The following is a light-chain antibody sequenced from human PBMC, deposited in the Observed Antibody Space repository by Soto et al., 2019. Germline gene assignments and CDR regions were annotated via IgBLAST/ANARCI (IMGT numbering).Light chain of an antibody. CDR3: GACDGSLTGGV. CDR2: ENY. J-gene: IGLJ2*01. V-gene: IGLV1-51*02. Sequence: QSVLTQPPSVSAAPGQKVTISCSGSSSNIGSYSVSWYQQLPGTAHKLLIYENYERPSGIPDRFSGSKSGTSATLGITGLQTGDEADYYCGACDGSLTGGVFGGGTKLTVL. CDR1: SSNIGSYS.